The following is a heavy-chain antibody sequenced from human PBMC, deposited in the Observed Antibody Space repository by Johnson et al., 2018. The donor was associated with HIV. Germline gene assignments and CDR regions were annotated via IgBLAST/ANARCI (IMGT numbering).Heavy chain of an antibody. CDR2: IKSKNDGGTT. J-gene: IGHJ3*02. D-gene: IGHD5-18*01. CDR1: GSTFRNAW. Sequence: VQLVESGGGLVQPGGSLRLSCAASGSTFRNAWMSWVRQAPGKGLEWVGRIKSKNDGGTTYYAAPVKGRFTISRDDSKNTLYLQMTSLKTEDTAVYYCTTDKQLWLTVDIWGQGTMVTVSS. V-gene: IGHV3-15*01. CDR3: TTDKQLWLTVDI.